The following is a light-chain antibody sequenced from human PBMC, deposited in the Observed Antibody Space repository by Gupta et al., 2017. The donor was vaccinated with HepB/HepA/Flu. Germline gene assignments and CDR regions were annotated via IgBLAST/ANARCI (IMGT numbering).Light chain of an antibody. J-gene: IGKJ2*01. CDR2: DAS. Sequence: DIQMPQSPSSLSASVGGRVTITCQASQDISNYLNWYQQKPGKAPKLLIYDASNLETGVPSRFSGSGSGTDFTFTISSLQPEDIAAYYCQQYDNLPRTFGQGTKLEIK. V-gene: IGKV1-33*01. CDR3: QQYDNLPRT. CDR1: QDISNY.